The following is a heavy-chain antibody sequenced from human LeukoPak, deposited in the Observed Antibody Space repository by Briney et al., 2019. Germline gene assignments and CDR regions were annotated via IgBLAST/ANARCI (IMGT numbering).Heavy chain of an antibody. CDR2: IHYTGAT. V-gene: IGHV4-39*01. J-gene: IGHJ5*02. CDR1: GGSISSTSYY. D-gene: IGHD3-10*01. CDR3: ASISYGSGTYYNILWFDP. Sequence: SETLSLSCTVSGGSISSTSYYWGLIRLPPGKGLEWIGTIHYTGATYYNPSLKSRVTISVDTSKNQFSVKLSSVTAADTAVYYCASISYGSGTYYNILWFDPWGQGTLVTVSS.